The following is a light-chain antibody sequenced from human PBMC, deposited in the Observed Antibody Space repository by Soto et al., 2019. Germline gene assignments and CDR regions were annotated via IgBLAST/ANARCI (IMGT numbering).Light chain of an antibody. CDR3: QTWGAGTHVL. CDR1: SGHSSFA. V-gene: IGLV4-69*01. CDR2: VNSDGSH. J-gene: IGLJ2*01. Sequence: QLVLTQSPSASASLGASVRLTCTLSSGHSSFAIAWHQQQPEKGPRYLMKVNSDGSHNKGDGIPDRFSGSSSGAERYLTISSLQFEDEADYYCQTWGAGTHVLFGGGKKVTVL.